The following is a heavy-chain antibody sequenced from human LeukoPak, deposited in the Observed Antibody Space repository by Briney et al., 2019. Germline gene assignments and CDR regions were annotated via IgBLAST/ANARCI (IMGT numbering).Heavy chain of an antibody. J-gene: IGHJ3*02. CDR2: IKQDRSEK. CDR1: RLTFSSYW. CDR3: ASDKWLPEYVAFDI. D-gene: IGHD3-22*01. V-gene: IGHV3-7*01. Sequence: GGSLRLSCAASRLTFSSYWMSGVREAPGEGVEWVANIKQDRSEKYYVDSVKGRFTISRDNAKNSLYLQMNSLRAEDTAVYYCASDKWLPEYVAFDIWGQGTMVTVSS.